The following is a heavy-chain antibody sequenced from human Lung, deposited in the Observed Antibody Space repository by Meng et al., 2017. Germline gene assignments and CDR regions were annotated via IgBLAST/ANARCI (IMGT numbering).Heavy chain of an antibody. D-gene: IGHD1-26*01. CDR2: IFHSGST. CDR1: GGSITSSTW. J-gene: IGHJ4*02. Sequence: GQLEEPGPGVGKPSGTLSLTCAGSGGSITSSTWWSWVRQTPGKGLEWFGEIFHSGSTNYNPPLESRVTISVDKSKNQFSLKVYSVTAADTATYYCARFDISSSGRGDYWGQGILVTVSS. CDR3: ARFDISSSGRGDY. V-gene: IGHV4-4*02.